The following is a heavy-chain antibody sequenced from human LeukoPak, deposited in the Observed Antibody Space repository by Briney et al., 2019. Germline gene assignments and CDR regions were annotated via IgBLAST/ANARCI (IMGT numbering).Heavy chain of an antibody. CDR3: ARGIYGGSRSLNYLDV. D-gene: IGHD6-25*01. Sequence: SETLSLTCTVSGGSISSSNYYWGWIRQPPGKGLEWIGSIYYSGDTYYNLSLNSRLIISVGTSKNQVSLKLSSVTAADTAVYYCARGIYGGSRSLNYLDVWGKGTTVSVSS. CDR1: GGSISSSNYY. J-gene: IGHJ6*03. CDR2: IYYSGDT. V-gene: IGHV4-39*07.